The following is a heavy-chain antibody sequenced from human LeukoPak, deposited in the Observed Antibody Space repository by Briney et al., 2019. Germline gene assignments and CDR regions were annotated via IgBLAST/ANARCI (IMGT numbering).Heavy chain of an antibody. CDR1: GFTFSSYA. D-gene: IGHD3-22*01. Sequence: GGSLRLSCAASGFTFSSYAMSWVRQAPGKGLEWVSAISGSGGSTYYADSVKGRFTISRDNSKNTLYLQMNSLRAEDTAVYYCAKGYYYDSSGYLTYYFDYWGQGTLVTVSS. J-gene: IGHJ4*02. CDR2: ISGSGGST. CDR3: AKGYYYDSSGYLTYYFDY. V-gene: IGHV3-23*01.